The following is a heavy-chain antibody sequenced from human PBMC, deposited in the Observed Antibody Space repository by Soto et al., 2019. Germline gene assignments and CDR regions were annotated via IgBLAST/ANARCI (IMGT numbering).Heavy chain of an antibody. V-gene: IGHV1-18*01. Sequence: QVQLEQSGDEVKKPGASVKVSCKASGYIFVNYGIAWVRQAPGQGLEWLGWISPYTGNTYYATKVQGRLTLTTDTSTGTAFMDPGGLTSGHPAVYYCAMVDLYVTPTPQDVWGQGTTVTVSS. CDR1: GYIFVNYG. CDR2: ISPYTGNT. J-gene: IGHJ6*02. D-gene: IGHD3-16*01. CDR3: AMVDLYVTPTPQDV.